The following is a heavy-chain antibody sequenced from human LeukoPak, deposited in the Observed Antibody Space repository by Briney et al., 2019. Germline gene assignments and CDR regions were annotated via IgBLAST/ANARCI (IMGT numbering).Heavy chain of an antibody. J-gene: IGHJ6*03. CDR3: ARAGYGDYYYYYYMDV. D-gene: IGHD4-17*01. CDR1: GGSFSGYY. CDR2: INHSGST. V-gene: IGHV4-34*01. Sequence: SETLSLTCAVYGGSFSGYYWSWIRQPPGKGLEWIGEINHSGSTNYNPSLKSRVTISVDTSKNQLSLKLSSVTAADTAVYYCARAGYGDYYYYYYMDVWGKGTTVTVSS.